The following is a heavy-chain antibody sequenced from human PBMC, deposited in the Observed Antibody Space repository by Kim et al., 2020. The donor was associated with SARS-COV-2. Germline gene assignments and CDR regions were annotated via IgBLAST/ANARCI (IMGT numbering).Heavy chain of an antibody. V-gene: IGHV5-51*01. CDR3: ARPRYSSSSAFDI. D-gene: IGHD6-6*01. J-gene: IGHJ3*02. Sequence: YGPSLQGPVTISADKSISTAYLQWSSLKASDTAMYYCARPRYSSSSAFDIWGQGTMVTVSS.